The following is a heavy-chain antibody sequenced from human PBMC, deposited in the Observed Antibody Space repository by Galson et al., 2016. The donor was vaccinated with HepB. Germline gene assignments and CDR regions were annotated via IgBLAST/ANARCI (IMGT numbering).Heavy chain of an antibody. CDR3: ARDLENYDFWSGYYKCLDY. Sequence: SVKVSCKASGYTFTNYGINWVRQAPGQGLEWMGWISAYNGNTVYAQKLQGRVTTTTDTSTSTAYMELRSLRSDDTAVYYCARDLENYDFWSGYYKCLDYWGQGTLVTVSS. CDR1: GYTFTNYG. J-gene: IGHJ4*02. D-gene: IGHD3-3*01. CDR2: ISAYNGNT. V-gene: IGHV1-18*01.